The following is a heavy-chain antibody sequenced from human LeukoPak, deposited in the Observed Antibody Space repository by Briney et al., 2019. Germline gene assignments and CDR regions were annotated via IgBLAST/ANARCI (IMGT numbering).Heavy chain of an antibody. CDR1: GGSFSGYY. V-gene: IGHV4-34*01. CDR3: ARGIIYSSGWSPFDY. D-gene: IGHD6-19*01. CDR2: INHGGST. J-gene: IGHJ4*02. Sequence: PSETLSLTCAVYGGSFSGYYWSWIRQPPGKGLEWIGEINHGGSTNYNPSLKSRVTISVDTSKNQFSLKLSSVTAADTAVYYCARGIIYSSGWSPFDYWGQGTLVTVSS.